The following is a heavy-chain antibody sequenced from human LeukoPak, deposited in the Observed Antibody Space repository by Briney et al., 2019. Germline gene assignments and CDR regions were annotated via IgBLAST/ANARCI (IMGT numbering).Heavy chain of an antibody. CDR1: GFTFSYYG. CDR3: ARDPYSGNYGAYYYYYMDV. Sequence: GGSLRLSCAASGFTFSYYGMSWVRQAPGKGLEWVSSITSSSSYIYYADSVKGRFTISRDNAKNSLYLQMDSLRVEDTAEYYCARDPYSGNYGAYYYYYMDVRGKGTTVTISS. V-gene: IGHV3-21*06. CDR2: ITSSSSYI. J-gene: IGHJ6*03. D-gene: IGHD1-26*01.